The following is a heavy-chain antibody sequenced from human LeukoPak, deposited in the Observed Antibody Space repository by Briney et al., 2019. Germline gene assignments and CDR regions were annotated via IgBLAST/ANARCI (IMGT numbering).Heavy chain of an antibody. J-gene: IGHJ3*01. Sequence: GGSLRLSCAASGFTFSSYSMNWVRQAPGKGLEWVSSISSSKTHIYHADSVRGRFTISRDNAQNSLYLQMNSLRAEDTAVYYCARDGTVTATAAFDLWGQGTMVTVSS. CDR3: ARDGTVTATAAFDL. CDR1: GFTFSSYS. V-gene: IGHV3-21*01. CDR2: ISSSKTHI. D-gene: IGHD2-21*02.